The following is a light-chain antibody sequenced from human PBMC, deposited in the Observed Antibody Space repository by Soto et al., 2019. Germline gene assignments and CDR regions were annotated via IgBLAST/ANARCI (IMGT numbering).Light chain of an antibody. Sequence: ETVLAQTPGSLSLWPGERVTLACGDNQSVTSNYLAWYQQKPGQAPRLLIYGASDRATGIPDRFSGSGSGTDFTLTISILEPEDFAVYYCQQYGSSPQTFAQGTKVDI. CDR3: QQYGSSPQT. J-gene: IGKJ1*01. CDR1: QSVTSNY. CDR2: GAS. V-gene: IGKV3-20*01.